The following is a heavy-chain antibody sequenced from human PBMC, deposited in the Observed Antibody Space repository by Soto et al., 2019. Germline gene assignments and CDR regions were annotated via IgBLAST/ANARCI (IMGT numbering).Heavy chain of an antibody. CDR3: TPKGGGARILDY. D-gene: IGHD3-16*01. J-gene: IGHJ4*02. Sequence: QITLKESGPTLVKPTQTLTLTCTFSGFSLNTRGVGMGWIRQPPGKALEWIELIYWDDYKHYSPTLNSSPTINKQTTKTQVAPKKPNTHPLNTATYFDTPKGGGARILDYWGQGTVVTVSS. CDR1: GFSLNTRGVG. V-gene: IGHV2-5*02. CDR2: IYWDDYK.